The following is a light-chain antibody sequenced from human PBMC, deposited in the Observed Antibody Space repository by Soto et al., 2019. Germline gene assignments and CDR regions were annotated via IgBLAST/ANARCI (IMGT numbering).Light chain of an antibody. CDR2: KAS. V-gene: IGKV1-5*03. J-gene: IGKJ2*01. CDR1: QSISSW. CDR3: QQYKSYPYT. Sequence: DIQMTQSPSILSTSVGDRVTITCRAGQSISSWLAWYQQKPGKAPNLLIYKASNLQSGVPSRFSGSGSGTEFTLTISSLQPDDFATYYCQQYKSYPYTFGQGTKLEIK.